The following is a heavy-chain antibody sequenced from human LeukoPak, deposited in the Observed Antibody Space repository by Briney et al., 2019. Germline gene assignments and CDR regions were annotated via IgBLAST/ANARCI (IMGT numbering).Heavy chain of an antibody. CDR3: ARPKRGDAFDI. V-gene: IGHV4-30-2*01. J-gene: IGHJ3*02. CDR2: IYHSGST. Sequence: PSETLSLTCTVSGGSISSGGYYWSWIRQPPGKGLEWIGYIYHSGSTYYNPSLKSRVTISVDRSKNQFSLKLSSVTAADTAVYYCARPKRGDAFDIWGQGTMVTVSS. CDR1: GGSISSGGYY.